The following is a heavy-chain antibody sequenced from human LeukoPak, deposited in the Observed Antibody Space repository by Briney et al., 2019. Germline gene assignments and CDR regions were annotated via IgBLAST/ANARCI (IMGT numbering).Heavy chain of an antibody. CDR3: ARDGDSYGYYYFYNMDV. V-gene: IGHV1-2*06. Sequence: ASVKVSCKASGYTFTGYYMHWVRQAPGQGLEWMGRINPNSGGTNYAQKFQGRVTMTRDTSISTAYMELSRLRSDDTAVYHCARDGDSYGYYYFYNMDVLGKGTTVTVSS. CDR1: GYTFTGYY. J-gene: IGHJ6*03. D-gene: IGHD5-18*01. CDR2: INPNSGGT.